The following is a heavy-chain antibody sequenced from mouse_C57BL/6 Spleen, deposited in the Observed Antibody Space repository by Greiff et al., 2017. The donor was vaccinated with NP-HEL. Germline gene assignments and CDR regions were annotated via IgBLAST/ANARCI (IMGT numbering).Heavy chain of an antibody. V-gene: IGHV1-42*01. D-gene: IGHD2-3*01. Sequence: VQLQQSGPELVKPGASVKISCKASGYSFTGYYMNWVKQSPEKSLEWIGEINPSTGGTTYNQKFKAKATLTVDKSSSTAYMQLKSLTSEDSAVYYCARDDGYYGYWGQGTTLTVSS. CDR1: GYSFTGYY. CDR3: ARDDGYYGY. J-gene: IGHJ2*01. CDR2: INPSTGGT.